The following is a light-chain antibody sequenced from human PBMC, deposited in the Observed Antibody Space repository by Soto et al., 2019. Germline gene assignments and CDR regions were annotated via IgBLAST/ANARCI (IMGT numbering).Light chain of an antibody. CDR2: GAS. CDR1: RNINRK. Sequence: EIVMTQSPATLSVSPGERATLSCRASRNINRKLAWYQQKPGQAPRLLISGASTRATGIQARFSGSGSGTEFTLIFSSLQSEDFAVYYCQQYYDYPPLIFGGGTKVEIK. J-gene: IGKJ4*01. CDR3: QQYYDYPPLI. V-gene: IGKV3-15*01.